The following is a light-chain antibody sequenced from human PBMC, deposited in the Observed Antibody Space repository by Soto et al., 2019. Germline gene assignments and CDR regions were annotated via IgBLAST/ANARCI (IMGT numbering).Light chain of an antibody. J-gene: IGKJ1*01. V-gene: IGKV4-1*01. Sequence: DVVMTQSPDSLAVSLGERATTNCKSSQSLFHNLTNRSHLAWYQQKPGQPPKLLLYWASIRESGVPDRFSGSGSVTDLTLTISSLQAEDVAVYYCQQYYTTPHTFGQGTKVEI. CDR2: WAS. CDR1: QSLFHNLTNRSH. CDR3: QQYYTTPHT.